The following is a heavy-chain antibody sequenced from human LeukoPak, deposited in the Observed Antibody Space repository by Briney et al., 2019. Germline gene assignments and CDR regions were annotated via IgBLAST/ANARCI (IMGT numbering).Heavy chain of an antibody. CDR1: GYTFTSYY. CDR3: ARGSAIIYDFWSGYHTRSGKFDY. V-gene: IGHV1-46*01. D-gene: IGHD3-3*01. Sequence: ASVKVSCKASGYTFTSYYMHWVRQAPGQGLEWMGIINPSGGSTSYAQKFQGRVTMTRDMSTSTVYMELSSLRSEDTAVYYCARGSAIIYDFWSGYHTRSGKFDYWGQGTLVTVSS. CDR2: INPSGGST. J-gene: IGHJ4*02.